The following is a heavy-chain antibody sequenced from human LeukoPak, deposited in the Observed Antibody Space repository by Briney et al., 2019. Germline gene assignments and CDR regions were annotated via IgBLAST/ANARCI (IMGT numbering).Heavy chain of an antibody. CDR2: ISSSGTTT. J-gene: IGHJ4*02. D-gene: IGHD3/OR15-3a*01. Sequence: GGSLRLSCAASGFTFSSYEMSWVRQAPGKGLEWVSYISSSGTTTYYADSVKGRFTISRDNAKSSLYLQMNSLRAEDTAVFYCATTFTIFGLIDDWGQGTLVTVSS. CDR3: ATTFTIFGLIDD. V-gene: IGHV3-48*03. CDR1: GFTFSSYE.